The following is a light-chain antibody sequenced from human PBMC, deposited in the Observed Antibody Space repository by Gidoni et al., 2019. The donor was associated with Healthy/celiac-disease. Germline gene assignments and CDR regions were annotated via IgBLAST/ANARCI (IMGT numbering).Light chain of an antibody. V-gene: IGKV4-1*01. Sequence: DLVMTQSPDSLAVSLGERATINCKSSQSVLYSSNNKNYLAWYQQKPGQPPKLLIYCASTRESGVPDRFSGSGSGTDFTLTISSLQAEDVAVYYCQQYYSTPLTFXGXTKVEIK. CDR1: QSVLYSSNNKNY. CDR2: CAS. J-gene: IGKJ4*01. CDR3: QQYYSTPLT.